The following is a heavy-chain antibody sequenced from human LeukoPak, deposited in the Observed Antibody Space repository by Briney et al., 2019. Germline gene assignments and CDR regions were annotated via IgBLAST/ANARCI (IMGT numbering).Heavy chain of an antibody. Sequence: PGGSLRLSGAASGFSFNDYGMKWVRQAPGKGLEWVSSISSGNSYIYYGDSVKGRFTISRDNAKNSLYLQMNSLRADDTAVYYCARGPTRIGVSGTWPLDYWGQGTLVIVSS. CDR3: ARGPTRIGVSGTWPLDY. D-gene: IGHD6-19*01. CDR2: ISSGNSYI. V-gene: IGHV3-21*01. CDR1: GFSFNDYG. J-gene: IGHJ4*02.